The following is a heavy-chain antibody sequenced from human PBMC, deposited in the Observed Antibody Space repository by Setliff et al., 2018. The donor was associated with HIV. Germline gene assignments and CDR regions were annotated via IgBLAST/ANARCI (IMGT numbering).Heavy chain of an antibody. CDR1: GNAFNGNR. Sequence: ASVKVSCKASGNAFNGNRVHWVRQAPGQGLEWMGWINPNSGDTNYAQNFQGRVTMTRDTSISTAYMELSRLRSEDTAVYYCARGPPIVVVPAALLTFDYWGQGTLVTVSS. J-gene: IGHJ4*02. V-gene: IGHV1-2*02. D-gene: IGHD2-2*01. CDR3: ARGPPIVVVPAALLTFDY. CDR2: INPNSGDT.